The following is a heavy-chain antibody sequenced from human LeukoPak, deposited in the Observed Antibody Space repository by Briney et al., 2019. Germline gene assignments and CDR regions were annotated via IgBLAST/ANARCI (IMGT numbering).Heavy chain of an antibody. Sequence: GASVKVSCKVSGYTFTDYYMHWVRQAPGKGLEWMGLVDPEDGETIYAEKFQGRVTLTSDTSTDTAYMELSSLRSEDTAVYYCATVNSNYESHNFDYWGQGTLVTVSS. J-gene: IGHJ4*02. CDR3: ATVNSNYESHNFDY. D-gene: IGHD4-11*01. CDR1: GYTFTDYY. V-gene: IGHV1-69-2*01. CDR2: VDPEDGET.